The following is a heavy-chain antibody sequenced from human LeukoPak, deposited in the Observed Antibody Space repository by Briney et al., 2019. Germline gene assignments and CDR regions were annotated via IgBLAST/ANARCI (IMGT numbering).Heavy chain of an antibody. Sequence: PSETLSLTCAVYGGSFSGYYWSWIRQPPGKGLEWIGEINHSGSTNYNPSLKSRVTISVDTSKNQFSLKLSSVTAADTAAYYCAREVPPYYDSSGHTWGQGTLVTVSS. CDR1: GGSFSGYY. D-gene: IGHD3-22*01. V-gene: IGHV4-34*01. CDR3: AREVPPYYDSSGHT. J-gene: IGHJ5*02. CDR2: INHSGST.